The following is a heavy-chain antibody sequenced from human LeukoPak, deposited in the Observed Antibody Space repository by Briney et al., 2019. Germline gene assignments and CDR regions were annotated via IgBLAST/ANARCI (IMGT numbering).Heavy chain of an antibody. CDR3: ARDGGRIVATIFDYYYYMDV. J-gene: IGHJ6*03. V-gene: IGHV1-18*01. Sequence: ASVKVSCKASGYTFTSYGISWVRQAPGQGLEWMGWISAYNGNTNYAQKLQGRVTMTTDTSTSTAYMELRSLRSDDTAVYYCARDGGRIVATIFDYYYYMDVWGKGTTVTVSS. D-gene: IGHD5-12*01. CDR2: ISAYNGNT. CDR1: GYTFTSYG.